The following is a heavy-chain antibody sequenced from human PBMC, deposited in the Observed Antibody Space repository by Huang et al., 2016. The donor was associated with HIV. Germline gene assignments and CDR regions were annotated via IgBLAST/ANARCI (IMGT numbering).Heavy chain of an antibody. CDR2: INPNRGGT. V-gene: IGHV1-2*02. CDR3: ARKYYDFWSGLVDY. D-gene: IGHD3-3*01. J-gene: IGHJ4*02. CDR1: GYTFTGYY. Sequence: QVQLVHSGAEVKKPGASVKVSCKASGYTFTGYYMHWVRQAPGQGLEWMGWINPNRGGTNYAQKFQGRVTMTRDTSISTAYMELSRLRSDDTAVYYCARKYYDFWSGLVDYWGQGTLVTVSS.